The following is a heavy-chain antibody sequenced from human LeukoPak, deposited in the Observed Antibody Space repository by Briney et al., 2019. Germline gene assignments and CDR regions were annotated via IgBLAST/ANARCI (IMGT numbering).Heavy chain of an antibody. CDR2: MNPNSGNT. D-gene: IGHD3-22*01. CDR1: GYTFTSYD. CDR3: ASDYYYDSSGYPHPGPDAFDI. V-gene: IGHV1-8*01. Sequence: ASVKVSXKASGYTFTSYDINWVRQATGQGLEWMGWMNPNSGNTGYAQKFQGRVTMTRNTSISTAYMELSSLSSEDTAVYYCASDYYYDSSGYPHPGPDAFDIWGQGTMVTVSS. J-gene: IGHJ3*02.